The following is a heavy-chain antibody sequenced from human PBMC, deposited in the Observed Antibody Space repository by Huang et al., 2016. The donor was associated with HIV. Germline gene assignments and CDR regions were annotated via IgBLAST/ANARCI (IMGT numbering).Heavy chain of an antibody. CDR1: GLTFKDAW. CDR3: TTWARTSAGGN. D-gene: IGHD6-25*01. J-gene: IGHJ4*02. CDR2: IKTKDDGGTT. V-gene: IGHV3-15*01. Sequence: EVQLVESGGGLVKPGGSLRLSCAASGLTFKDAWMGWVRQTPGKGREWVGLIKTKDDGGTTDYAAPVKGRFSMSRDDSKNTFYLQMNSLKSEDTAVYYCTTWARTSAGGNWGQGTLVSVSS.